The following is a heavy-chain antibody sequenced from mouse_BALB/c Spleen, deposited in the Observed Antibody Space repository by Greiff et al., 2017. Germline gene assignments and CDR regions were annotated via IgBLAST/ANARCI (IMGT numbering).Heavy chain of an antibody. CDR1: GYTFTSYW. CDR2: IYPGDGDT. J-gene: IGHJ4*01. D-gene: IGHD2-14*01. Sequence: QVQLQQSGAELARPGASVKLSCKASGYTFTSYWMQWVKQRPGQGLEWIGAIYPGDGDTRYTQKFKGKATLTADKSSSTAYMQLSSLASEDSAVYYCARNYRYDSAMDYWGQGTSVTVSS. V-gene: IGHV1-87*01. CDR3: ARNYRYDSAMDY.